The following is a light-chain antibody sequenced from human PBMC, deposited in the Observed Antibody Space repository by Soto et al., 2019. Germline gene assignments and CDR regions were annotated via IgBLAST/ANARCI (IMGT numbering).Light chain of an antibody. CDR1: QGISNY. CDR2: AAS. J-gene: IGKJ3*01. V-gene: IGKV1-27*01. Sequence: DIQMTQSPSSLSASGGDRVTITCRASQGISNYLAWYQQKPGKVPKLLIYAASTLQSGVPSRFSGSGSGTDFTLTISSMQPEDVATYYCQKYNSALFTFGPGTKVDIK. CDR3: QKYNSALFT.